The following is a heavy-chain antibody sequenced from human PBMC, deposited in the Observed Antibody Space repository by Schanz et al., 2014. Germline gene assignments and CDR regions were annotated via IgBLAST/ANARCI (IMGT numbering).Heavy chain of an antibody. V-gene: IGHV1-46*01. CDR2: INPSGGST. Sequence: QVQLVQSAPEVKKPGASVKVSCKASGYTFTTYYIHWVRQAPGQGLEWMGIINPSGGSTSYAQKFQGRVTMTRDTSTSTVYMELRGLRSDDTAVYYCARETTIITGGAFDVWGQGTMVTVSS. J-gene: IGHJ3*01. D-gene: IGHD3-9*01. CDR1: GYTFTTYY. CDR3: ARETTIITGGAFDV.